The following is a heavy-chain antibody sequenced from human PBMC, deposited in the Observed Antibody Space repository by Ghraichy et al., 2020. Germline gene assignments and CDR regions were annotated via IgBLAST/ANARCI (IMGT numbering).Heavy chain of an antibody. V-gene: IGHV3-30*03. D-gene: IGHD3-3*01. Sequence: GGSLRLFCAASGFTFSSYGMHWVRQAPGKGLEWVAFISYDGSNKYYADSVKGRFTISRDNSKNTLYLQMNSLRAEDTAVYYCATPREGYDFWSGYYHPPDYWGQGTLVTVSS. CDR3: ATPREGYDFWSGYYHPPDY. CDR1: GFTFSSYG. J-gene: IGHJ4*02. CDR2: ISYDGSNK.